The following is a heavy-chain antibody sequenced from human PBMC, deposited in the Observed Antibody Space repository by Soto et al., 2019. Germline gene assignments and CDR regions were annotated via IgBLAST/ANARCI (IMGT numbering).Heavy chain of an antibody. J-gene: IGHJ4*02. CDR2: ISGSGGST. CDR1: GFTFSSYA. CDR3: AKRKYYYDSSGYYTPFDY. V-gene: IGHV3-23*01. Sequence: GGSLRLSCSASGFTFSSYAMSWVRQAPGKGLEWVSAISGSGGSTYYADSVKGRFTISRDNSKNTLYLQMNSLRAEDTAVYYCAKRKYYYDSSGYYTPFDYWGQGTLVTVSS. D-gene: IGHD3-22*01.